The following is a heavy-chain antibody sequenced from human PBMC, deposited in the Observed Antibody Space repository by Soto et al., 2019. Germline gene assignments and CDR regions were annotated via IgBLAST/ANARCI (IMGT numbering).Heavy chain of an antibody. CDR1: GGSISSGGYY. V-gene: IGHV4-31*03. J-gene: IGHJ5*02. Sequence: TSETLSLTCTVSGGSISSGGYYWSWIRQHPGKGLEWIGYIYHSGTTYYNPSLKSRVTISVDTSKNQFSLKLTSVTAADTAVYYCARTYNNYFDPWGQGTLVTVSS. CDR2: IYHSGTT. CDR3: ARTYNNYFDP. D-gene: IGHD2-21*01.